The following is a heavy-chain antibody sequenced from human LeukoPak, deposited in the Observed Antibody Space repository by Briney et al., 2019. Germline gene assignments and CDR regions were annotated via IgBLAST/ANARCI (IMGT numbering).Heavy chain of an antibody. J-gene: IGHJ3*02. D-gene: IGHD3-3*01. CDR2: INPNSGGT. Sequence: GASVKVSCKSSGYTFTGYYMHWVRQAPGQGLEWMGWINPNSGGTNYAQKFQGRVTMTRDTSISTAYMELSRLRSDDTAVYYCARLDITIFGVAPFGIWGQGTMVTVSS. V-gene: IGHV1-2*02. CDR1: GYTFTGYY. CDR3: ARLDITIFGVAPFGI.